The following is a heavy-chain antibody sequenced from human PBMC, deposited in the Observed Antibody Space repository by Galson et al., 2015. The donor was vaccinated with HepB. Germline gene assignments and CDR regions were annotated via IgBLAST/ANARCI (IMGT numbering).Heavy chain of an antibody. J-gene: IGHJ4*02. D-gene: IGHD4-17*01. CDR1: GFTFSHHA. CDR3: ARPATTVTTFPLDY. CDR2: ISDDGSNK. Sequence: SLRLSCAASGFTFSHHAMHWVRQAPVKGLEWVAVISDDGSNKYNADSVKGRFTISRDNSKNTLYLQMNSLRAEDTAVYYCARPATTVTTFPLDYWGQGTLVTVSS. V-gene: IGHV3-30-3*01.